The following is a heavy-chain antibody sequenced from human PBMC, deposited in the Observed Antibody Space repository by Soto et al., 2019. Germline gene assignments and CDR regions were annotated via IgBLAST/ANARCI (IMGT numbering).Heavy chain of an antibody. D-gene: IGHD2-8*01. CDR2: IYHSGST. V-gene: IGHV4-4*02. J-gene: IGHJ3*02. CDR1: SGSISSSNW. Sequence: PSETLSLTCAVSSGSISSSNWWSWVRQPPGKGLEWIGEIYHSGSTNYNPSLKSRVTISVDESKNQFSLKLSSVTAADTAVYYCARDAGYSTNGVCPSYDAFDIWGQGTMVTVSS. CDR3: ARDAGYSTNGVCPSYDAFDI.